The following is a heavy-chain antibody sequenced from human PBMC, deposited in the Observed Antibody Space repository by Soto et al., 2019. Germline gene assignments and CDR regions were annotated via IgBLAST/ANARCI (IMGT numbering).Heavy chain of an antibody. D-gene: IGHD1-26*01. CDR3: AKSRRSVGYGMDV. Sequence: PVGSLILSCAASGFTFSSYAMSWVRQAPGKGLEWVSAISGSGGSTYYADSVKGRFTISRDNSKNTLYLQMNSLRAEDTAVYYCAKSRRSVGYGMDVWGQGTTVTVSS. CDR2: ISGSGGST. CDR1: GFTFSSYA. J-gene: IGHJ6*02. V-gene: IGHV3-23*01.